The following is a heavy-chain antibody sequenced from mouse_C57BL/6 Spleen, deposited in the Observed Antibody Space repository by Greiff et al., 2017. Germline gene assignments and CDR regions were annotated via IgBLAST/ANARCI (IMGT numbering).Heavy chain of an antibody. Sequence: EVQLQQSGPELVKPGASVKISCKASGYTFTDYYMNWVKQSHGKSLKWIGDINPNNGGTSYNQKFKGKATLTVDKSSSTAYMELRSLTSEDSAVYYCARFYYYAMDYWGQGTSVTVSS. CDR1: GYTFTDYY. CDR3: ARFYYYAMDY. J-gene: IGHJ4*01. CDR2: INPNNGGT. V-gene: IGHV1-26*01.